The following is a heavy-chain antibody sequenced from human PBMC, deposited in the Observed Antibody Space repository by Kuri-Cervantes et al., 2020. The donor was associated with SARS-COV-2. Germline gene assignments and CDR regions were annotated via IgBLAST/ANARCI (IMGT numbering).Heavy chain of an antibody. CDR2: ISWNSGSI. V-gene: IGHV3-9*01. CDR1: GFTFGDYA. CDR3: ARVPVRFLEWHAPIDY. Sequence: GGSLRLSCTASGFTFGDYAMSWVRQAPGKGLEWVSGISWNSGSIGYAGSVKGRFTISRDNAKNSLYLQMNSLRAEDTAVYYCARVPVRFLEWHAPIDYWGQGTLVTVSS. D-gene: IGHD3-3*01. J-gene: IGHJ4*02.